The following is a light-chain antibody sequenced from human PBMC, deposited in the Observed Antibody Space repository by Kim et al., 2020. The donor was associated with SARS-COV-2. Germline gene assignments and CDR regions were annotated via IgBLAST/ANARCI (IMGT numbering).Light chain of an antibody. Sequence: APGARATLSCRASQSVSSSYLAWYQQKPGQAPRLLIYAASTWATGIPDRFSGSGSGTDFTLTISRLEPEDFAVYYCQQYGSSPWTFGQGTKVEIK. V-gene: IGKV3-20*01. CDR1: QSVSSSY. J-gene: IGKJ1*01. CDR3: QQYGSSPWT. CDR2: AAS.